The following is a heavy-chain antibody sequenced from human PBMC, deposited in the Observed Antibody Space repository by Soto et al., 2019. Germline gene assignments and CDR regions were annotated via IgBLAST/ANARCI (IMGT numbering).Heavy chain of an antibody. CDR2: IKQDGSEK. CDR1: GLTFSSHW. D-gene: IGHD6-19*01. J-gene: IGHJ4*02. V-gene: IGHV3-7*01. Sequence: GGSLRLSCAASGLTFSSHWMTWVRQAPGKGLKWVDNIKQDGSEKYYADSVKGRFTISRDNADNSLYLQMNSLRAEDTAVYYCATSTTVAGHDYWGKGTLVTVSS. CDR3: ATSTTVAGHDY.